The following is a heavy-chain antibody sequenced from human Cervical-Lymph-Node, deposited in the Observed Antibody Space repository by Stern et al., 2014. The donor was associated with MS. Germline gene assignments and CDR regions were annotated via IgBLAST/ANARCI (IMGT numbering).Heavy chain of an antibody. V-gene: IGHV3-73*01. CDR2: IRNKGNNYAT. CDR3: SPSSAI. CDR1: GFVFSASV. Sequence: EVHLVESGGGLVQPGGSLKVSCEASGFVFSASVIHWVRQAPGKGLEWVSRIRNKGNNYATAYGASVKGRFTISRDDSKNTAYLHMRSLKVEDTSLYYCSPSSAIWGQGTMVTVSS. J-gene: IGHJ3*02.